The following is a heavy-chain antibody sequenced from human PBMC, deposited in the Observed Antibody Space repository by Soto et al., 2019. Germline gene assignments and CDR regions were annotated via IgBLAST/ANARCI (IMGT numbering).Heavy chain of an antibody. V-gene: IGHV4-59*01. D-gene: IGHD3-10*01. J-gene: IGHJ6*02. CDR3: GSGSYTYGMDV. CDR1: GGSISSYY. Sequence: QVQLQESGPGLVKPSETLSLTCTVSGGSISSYYWSWIRQPPGKGLEWIGYIYYSGSTNYNPSLRSXXTXSXXTSKNQFSLKLSSVTAADTAVYYCGSGSYTYGMDVWGQGTTVTVSS. CDR2: IYYSGST.